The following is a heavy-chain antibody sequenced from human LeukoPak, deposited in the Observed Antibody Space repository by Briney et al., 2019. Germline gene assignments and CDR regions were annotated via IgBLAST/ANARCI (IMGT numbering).Heavy chain of an antibody. J-gene: IGHJ4*02. CDR3: ARARNDYDSNGFSLLDY. V-gene: IGHV3-33*01. CDR2: IWYDGSNI. D-gene: IGHD3-22*01. CDR1: GISFSSHG. Sequence: GTSLRLSCVVSGISFSSHGMHWVRQAPGKGLEWVAVIWYDGSNIWYADSVKGRFTISRDNSKNTLYLQMNSLRAEDTALYYCARARNDYDSNGFSLLDYWGQGTLVTVSS.